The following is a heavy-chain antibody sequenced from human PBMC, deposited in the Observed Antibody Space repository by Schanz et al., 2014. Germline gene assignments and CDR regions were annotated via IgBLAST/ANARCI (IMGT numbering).Heavy chain of an antibody. Sequence: QVQLQESGPGLVKPSQTLSLTCSVSGDSISNTPYYWTWIRQHPGKGLEWIGYIFFSGATHQNPSLKRRIGISIDTSKTQFSLDLPSVTAADTAVYYCARGGFWGSYYGLFDYWGQGTLVTVSS. CDR1: GDSISNTPYY. V-gene: IGHV4-31*03. CDR3: ARGGFWGSYYGLFDY. CDR2: IFFSGAT. J-gene: IGHJ4*02. D-gene: IGHD1-26*01.